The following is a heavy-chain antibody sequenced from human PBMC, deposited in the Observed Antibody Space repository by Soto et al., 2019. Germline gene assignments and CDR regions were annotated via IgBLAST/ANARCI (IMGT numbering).Heavy chain of an antibody. CDR1: GGSVSSNDYY. CDR2: IDYNGVT. Sequence: PSETLSLTCTVSGGSVSSNDYYWGWIRQPPAKGLEWIGNIDYNGVTSYNPSLKTRVTISRDTSKNQFSLRLTSVTAADTALYSCRKVLLAANKNTEPDSWGPGILVTVSS. CDR3: RKVLLAANKNTEPDS. V-gene: IGHV4-39*01. D-gene: IGHD2-21*01. J-gene: IGHJ4*02.